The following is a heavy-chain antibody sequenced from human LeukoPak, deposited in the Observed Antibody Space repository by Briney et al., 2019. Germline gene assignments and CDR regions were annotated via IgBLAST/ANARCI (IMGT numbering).Heavy chain of an antibody. CDR2: INPSGGST. V-gene: IGHV1-46*01. Sequence: ASVKVSCKASGYTFTSYYMHWVRQAPGQGLEWMGIINPSGGSTSYAQKFQGRVTMTRDTSTSTVYMELSRLRSDDTAVYYCAREGGYDILTGYQDYWGQGTLVTVSS. CDR3: AREGGYDILTGYQDY. D-gene: IGHD3-9*01. CDR1: GYTFTSYY. J-gene: IGHJ4*02.